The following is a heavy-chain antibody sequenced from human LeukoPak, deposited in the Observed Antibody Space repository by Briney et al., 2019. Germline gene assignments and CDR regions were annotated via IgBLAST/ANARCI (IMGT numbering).Heavy chain of an antibody. V-gene: IGHV3-66*01. CDR1: GFTVSSNY. CDR2: IYSGGST. CDR3: ARDGDTYYYGSGTWFDP. J-gene: IGHJ5*02. Sequence: GGSLRLSCAASGFTVSSNYMSWVRQAPWKGLEWVSVIYSGGSTYYADSVKGRFTISRDNSKNTLYLQMNSLRAEDTAVYYCARDGDTYYYGSGTWFDPWGQGTLVTVSS. D-gene: IGHD3-10*01.